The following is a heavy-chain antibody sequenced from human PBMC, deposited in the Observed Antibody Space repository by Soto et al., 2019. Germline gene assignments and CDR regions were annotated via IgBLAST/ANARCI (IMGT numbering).Heavy chain of an antibody. Sequence: SVKVSCKASGGTFSSYAISWVRQAPGQGLEWMGGIIPIFGTANYAQKFQGRVTITADESTSTAYMELSSLRSEDTAVYYCARGQDIVLVPAAFRTYYYYGIDVWGQGTTVTVSS. CDR2: IIPIFGTA. D-gene: IGHD2-2*01. V-gene: IGHV1-69*13. CDR3: ARGQDIVLVPAAFRTYYYYGIDV. J-gene: IGHJ6*02. CDR1: GGTFSSYA.